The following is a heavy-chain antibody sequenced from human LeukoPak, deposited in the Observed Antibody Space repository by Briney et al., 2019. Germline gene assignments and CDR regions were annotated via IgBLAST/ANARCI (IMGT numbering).Heavy chain of an antibody. CDR1: GFIFSSYA. D-gene: IGHD3-22*01. Sequence: GGSLRLSCAVSGFIFSSYAMHWVRQAPGKGLEWVAVISYDGINKHYADSVKGRFTISRDSAKNSLYLQMNSLRAEDTALYYCAKDAYYDRAYYFDYWGQGTLVTVSS. CDR2: ISYDGINK. J-gene: IGHJ4*02. V-gene: IGHV3-30*04. CDR3: AKDAYYDRAYYFDY.